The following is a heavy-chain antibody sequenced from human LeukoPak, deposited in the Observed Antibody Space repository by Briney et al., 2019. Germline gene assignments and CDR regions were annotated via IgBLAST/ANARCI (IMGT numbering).Heavy chain of an antibody. V-gene: IGHV3-23*01. CDR3: AKDPNGDYVGAFDM. D-gene: IGHD4-17*01. CDR1: GIIFSSYA. CDR2: VSGNGDRT. J-gene: IGHJ3*02. Sequence: GGSLRLSCAASGIIFSSYAMTWLRQAPGKGLEWVSSVSGNGDRTQYADSGKGRFTTSRDNSKNTLYLQMNSLRAEDTAVYYCAKDPNGDYVGAFDMWGQGTLVTVSP.